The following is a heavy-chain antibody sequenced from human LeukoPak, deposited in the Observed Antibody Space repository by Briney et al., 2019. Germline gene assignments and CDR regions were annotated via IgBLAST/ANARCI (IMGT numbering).Heavy chain of an antibody. CDR2: IRYDGCNK. Sequence: GGSLRLSCAASGFTFSSYGMHWVRQAPGKGLEWVAFIRYDGCNKYYADSVKGRFTISRDNSKNTLYLQMNSLRAEDTAVYYCANTVVPAANTDYWGQGTLVTVSS. D-gene: IGHD2-2*01. V-gene: IGHV3-30*02. J-gene: IGHJ4*02. CDR1: GFTFSSYG. CDR3: ANTVVPAANTDY.